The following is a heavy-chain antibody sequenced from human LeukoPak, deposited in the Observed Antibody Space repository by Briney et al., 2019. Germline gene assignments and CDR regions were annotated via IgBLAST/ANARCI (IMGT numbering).Heavy chain of an antibody. CDR1: GGSINNYY. Sequence: SETLSLNCTVSGGSINNYYWAWIRQPPGKGLEWIGYIHYTESTSYSPSLRGRVTMSVDTSKNQFSLKLTSVIAADTAVYYCARTLSSGPSDNWGQGALVTVSS. J-gene: IGHJ4*02. CDR3: ARTLSSGPSDN. D-gene: IGHD3-10*02. V-gene: IGHV4-59*01. CDR2: IHYTEST.